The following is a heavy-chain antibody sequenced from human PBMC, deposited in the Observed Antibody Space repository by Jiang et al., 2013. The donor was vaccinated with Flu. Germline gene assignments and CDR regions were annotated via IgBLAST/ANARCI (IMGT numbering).Heavy chain of an antibody. V-gene: IGHV3-23*01. Sequence: ISRDNSKNTLYLQMNSLRAEDTAVYYCAKGRSAYSSPYYFDYWGQGTLVTVSS. D-gene: IGHD6-19*01. J-gene: IGHJ4*02. CDR3: AKGRSAYSSPYYFDY.